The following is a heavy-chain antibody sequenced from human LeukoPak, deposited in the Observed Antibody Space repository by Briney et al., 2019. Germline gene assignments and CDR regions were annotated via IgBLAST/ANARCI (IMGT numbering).Heavy chain of an antibody. V-gene: IGHV1-24*01. Sequence: ASVKVSCKVSGYTLTELSMHWVLQAPGKGLEWMGGFDPEDGETIYAQKFQGRVAMIEDTSTDTAYMELSSLRSEDTAVYYCATLGSYGAFDIWGQGTMVTVSS. D-gene: IGHD1-26*01. CDR2: FDPEDGET. CDR3: ATLGSYGAFDI. CDR1: GYTLTELS. J-gene: IGHJ3*02.